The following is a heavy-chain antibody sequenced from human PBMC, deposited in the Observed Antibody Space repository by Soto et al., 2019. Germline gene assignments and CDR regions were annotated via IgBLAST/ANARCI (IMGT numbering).Heavy chain of an antibody. CDR2: IWYDGSNK. V-gene: IGHV3-33*01. CDR3: ARDCTRGYSYGCLDY. CDR1: GFTFSSYG. Sequence: QVQLVESGGGVVQPGRSLRLSCAASGFTFSSYGMHWVRQAPGKGLEWVAVIWYDGSNKYYADSVKGRFTISRDNSKNTLYLQMNSLRAEDTAVYYCARDCTRGYSYGCLDYWGQGTLVTVSS. J-gene: IGHJ4*02. D-gene: IGHD5-18*01.